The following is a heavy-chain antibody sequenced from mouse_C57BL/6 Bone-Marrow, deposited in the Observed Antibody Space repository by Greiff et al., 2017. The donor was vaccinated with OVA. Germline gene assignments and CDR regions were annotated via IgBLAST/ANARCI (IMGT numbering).Heavy chain of an antibody. D-gene: IGHD1-1*01. CDR1: GIDFSRYW. V-gene: IGHV4-1*01. CDR2: INPDSSTI. CDR3: ARYYYGSRFFAY. J-gene: IGHJ3*01. Sequence: EVMLVESGGGLVQPGGSLKLSCAASGIDFSRYWMSWVRRAPGQGLEWIGEINPDSSTINYAPSLKDKFIISKDNTKNTLYLKMSKVRSEDTALDYCARYYYGSRFFAYWGQGTLVTVSA.